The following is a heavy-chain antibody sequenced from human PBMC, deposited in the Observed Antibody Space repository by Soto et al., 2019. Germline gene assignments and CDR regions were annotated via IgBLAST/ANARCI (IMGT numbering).Heavy chain of an antibody. Sequence: XGSLILSCAAAGFTFSSYGMHWVRQAPGKGLEWVAVIWYDGSNKYYADSVKGRFTISRDNSKNTLYLQMNSLRAEDTAVYYCARGGSGWYGYYFDYWGQGTLVTVSS. V-gene: IGHV3-33*01. CDR2: IWYDGSNK. D-gene: IGHD6-19*01. J-gene: IGHJ4*02. CDR1: GFTFSSYG. CDR3: ARGGSGWYGYYFDY.